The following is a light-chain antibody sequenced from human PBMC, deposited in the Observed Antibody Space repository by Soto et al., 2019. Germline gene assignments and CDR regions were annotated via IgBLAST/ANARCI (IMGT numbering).Light chain of an antibody. CDR2: DAF. Sequence: EIVLTQSPATLSLSPGERATLACRASQSVSYYLAWYQQKPGQAPRLVINDAFNRATGIPARFRGSGSGADFSLNISSLEPEDLAVYDGQQRSIRPHTCGQGTRLEIK. CDR1: QSVSYY. J-gene: IGKJ5*01. V-gene: IGKV3-11*01. CDR3: QQRSIRPHT.